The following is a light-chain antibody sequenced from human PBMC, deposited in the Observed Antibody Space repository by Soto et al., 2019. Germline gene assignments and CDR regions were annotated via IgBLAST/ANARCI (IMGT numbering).Light chain of an antibody. J-gene: IGKJ4*01. V-gene: IGKV1-12*01. Sequence: DIQMTQSPSSVSASVGDRVTITCRASQTVNNWLAWYQQRPGKAPKLLIYASSTLQGGVRSRFSGSGSGTDFTLTISSLQPEGCATYYCQQANTFPLTFGGGTKVDIK. CDR2: ASS. CDR1: QTVNNW. CDR3: QQANTFPLT.